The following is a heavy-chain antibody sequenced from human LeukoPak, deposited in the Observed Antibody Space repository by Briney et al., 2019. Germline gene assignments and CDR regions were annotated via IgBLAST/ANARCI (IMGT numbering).Heavy chain of an antibody. CDR3: ARGRLYYDILTDYSYYYGMDV. CDR1: EFTFSTYS. Sequence: KTGGSLRLSCAASEFTFSTYSMNWVRQAPVKGLEWVSSISSSSSYIYYADSVKGRFTISRDNAKNSLYLQMNSLRAEDTAVYYCARGRLYYDILTDYSYYYGMDVWGKRTTVTVSP. J-gene: IGHJ6*04. D-gene: IGHD3-9*01. V-gene: IGHV3-21*01. CDR2: ISSSSSYI.